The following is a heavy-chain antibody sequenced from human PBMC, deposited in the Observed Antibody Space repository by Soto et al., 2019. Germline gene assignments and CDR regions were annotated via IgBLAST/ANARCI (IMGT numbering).Heavy chain of an antibody. CDR2: IWYDGSNK. CDR3: ARDPERFLEWLFDPYYYGMDV. V-gene: IGHV3-33*01. J-gene: IGHJ6*02. CDR1: GFTFSSYG. Sequence: GGSLRLSCAASGFTFSSYGMHWVRQAPGKGLEWVAVIWYDGSNKYYADSVKGRFTISRDNSKNTLYLQMNSLRAEDTAVYYCARDPERFLEWLFDPYYYGMDVWGQGTTVTVSS. D-gene: IGHD3-3*01.